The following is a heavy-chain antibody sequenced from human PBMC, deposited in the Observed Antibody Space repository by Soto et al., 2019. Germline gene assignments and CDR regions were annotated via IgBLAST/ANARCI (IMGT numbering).Heavy chain of an antibody. D-gene: IGHD3-22*01. CDR3: AKAPDYYDSSGYPY. Sequence: QVQLVESGGGVVQPGRSLRLSCAASGFTFSSYGMHWVRQAPGKGLEWVAVISYDGSNKYYADSVKGRFTISRDNSKNTLYLQMNSLRAEDTAVYYCAKAPDYYDSSGYPYWGQGTPVTVSS. CDR2: ISYDGSNK. CDR1: GFTFSSYG. J-gene: IGHJ4*02. V-gene: IGHV3-30*18.